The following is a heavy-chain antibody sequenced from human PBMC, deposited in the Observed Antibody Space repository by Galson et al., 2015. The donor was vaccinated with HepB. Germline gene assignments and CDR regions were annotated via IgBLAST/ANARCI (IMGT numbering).Heavy chain of an antibody. Sequence: SLRLSCAASGFSFSDYYMSWIRQAPGKGLEWLSYISRRSQSIYYADSVKGLFTISRDNAKDSLFLQMNSLRPDDTAVYYCARDGDYYYGMDVWGQGTTVIVSS. CDR2: ISRRSQSI. J-gene: IGHJ6*02. CDR1: GFSFSDYY. V-gene: IGHV3-11*01. CDR3: ARDGDYYYGMDV. D-gene: IGHD4-17*01.